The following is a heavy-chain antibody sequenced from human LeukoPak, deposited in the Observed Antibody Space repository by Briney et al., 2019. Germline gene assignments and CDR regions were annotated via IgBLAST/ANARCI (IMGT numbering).Heavy chain of an antibody. D-gene: IGHD6-6*01. CDR1: GFTFSSSA. CDR3: AKGSSRPPNAFDI. CDR2: IRQDGSEK. V-gene: IGHV3-7*01. Sequence: GGSLRLSCAASGFTFSSSAMSWVRQVPGKGLEWVASIRQDGSEKHYVDSVEGRFIISRDNAKNSLHLQMSSLRAEDTAVYYCAKGSSRPPNAFDIWGQGTLVTVSS. J-gene: IGHJ3*02.